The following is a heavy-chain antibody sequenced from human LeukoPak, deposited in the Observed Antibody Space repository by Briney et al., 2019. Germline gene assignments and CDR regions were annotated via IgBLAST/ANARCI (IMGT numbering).Heavy chain of an antibody. V-gene: IGHV3-23*01. CDR3: ADYGVSGVRNNFY. CDR1: GLALSSYA. D-gene: IGHD3-3*01. CDR2: ISVASNT. J-gene: IGHJ4*02. Sequence: PGGSLRLSCAASGLALSSYAMSLVRQAPWKGLERVSTISVASNTFYADSVKGRFTISRDNSRNTVNLQMTSLRADDTAVYYCADYGVSGVRNNFYWGQGTLVTVSS.